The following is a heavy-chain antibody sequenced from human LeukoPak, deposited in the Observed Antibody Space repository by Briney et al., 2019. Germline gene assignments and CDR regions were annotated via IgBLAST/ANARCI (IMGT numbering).Heavy chain of an antibody. CDR2: IYSGGST. D-gene: IGHD1-26*01. Sequence: GESLRLSCAASGFTVSSNYMSWVRQAPGKGLEWVSVIYSGGSTYYADSVKGRFTISRDNSKNTLYLQMNSLRAEDTAVYYCAKEPTSGSYFPFDYWGQGTLVTVSS. V-gene: IGHV3-53*01. CDR1: GFTVSSNY. CDR3: AKEPTSGSYFPFDY. J-gene: IGHJ4*02.